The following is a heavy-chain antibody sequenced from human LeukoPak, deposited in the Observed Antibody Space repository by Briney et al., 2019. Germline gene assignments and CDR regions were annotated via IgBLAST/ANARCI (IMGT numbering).Heavy chain of an antibody. V-gene: IGHV3-21*01. CDR1: GFAFSSYS. CDR3: TRDRHHRFGELFP. D-gene: IGHD3-10*01. J-gene: IGHJ4*02. CDR2: ISSSSSYI. Sequence: PGGSLRLSCAASGFAFSSYSMNWVRQAPGKGLEWISSISSSSSYIYHADSVKGRFTISRDNAKNSLYLQMNSLRAEDTAVYYCTRDRHHRFGELFPWGQGTRVTVSS.